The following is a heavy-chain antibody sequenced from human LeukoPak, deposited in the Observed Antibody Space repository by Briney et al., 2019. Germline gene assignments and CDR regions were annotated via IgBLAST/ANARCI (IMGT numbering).Heavy chain of an antibody. CDR1: GGSISSGSYY. Sequence: SQTLSLTCTVSGGSISSGSYYWSWIRQPAGKGLEWIGRIYTSGSTNYNPSLKSRVTMSVDTSKNQFSLKLSSVTAADTAVYYCARTGTTFLGAFDIWGQGTMVTVSS. CDR3: ARTGTTFLGAFDI. J-gene: IGHJ3*02. V-gene: IGHV4-61*02. D-gene: IGHD1-7*01. CDR2: IYTSGST.